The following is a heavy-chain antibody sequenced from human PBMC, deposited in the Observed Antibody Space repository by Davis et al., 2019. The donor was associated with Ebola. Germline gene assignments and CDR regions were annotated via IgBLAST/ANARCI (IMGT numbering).Heavy chain of an antibody. Sequence: AASVKVSCKTSGYNFNRYGISWVRQVPGQGLEWMGWISGYDGVTKYSEKYEGRITLTTETSTSTAYMEVRSLTSDDTALYYCARDGLVPDTIRGGFDPWGQGTLVTVSS. D-gene: IGHD3/OR15-3a*01. CDR3: ARDGLVPDTIRGGFDP. V-gene: IGHV1-18*01. J-gene: IGHJ5*02. CDR2: ISGYDGVT. CDR1: GYNFNRYG.